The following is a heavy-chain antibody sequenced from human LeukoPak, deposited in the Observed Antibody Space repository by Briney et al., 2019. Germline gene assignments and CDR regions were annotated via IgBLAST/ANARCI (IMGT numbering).Heavy chain of an antibody. D-gene: IGHD6-19*01. CDR2: IRYDGSNK. J-gene: IGHJ4*02. CDR3: AKDREYSSGWRRYFDY. CDR1: GFTFSSYG. Sequence: RGSLRLSCAASGFTFSSYGMHWVRQAPGKGLEWVAFIRYDGSNKYYADSVKGRFTISRDNSKNTLYLQMNSLRAEDTAVYYCAKDREYSSGWRRYFDYWGQGTLVTVSS. V-gene: IGHV3-30*02.